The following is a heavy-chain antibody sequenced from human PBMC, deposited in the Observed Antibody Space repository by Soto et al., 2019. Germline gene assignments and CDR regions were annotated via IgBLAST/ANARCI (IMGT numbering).Heavy chain of an antibody. CDR3: AKDGPNWGPDFEC. Sequence: QVQLVESGGGVVQPGRSLRLSCAASGFSFSTYDMHWVRQAPGKGLEWVAVIWHDGSNKYYADSVKGRFTISRDNSKNTLYLQMNSLRAEYTAVYYCAKDGPNWGPDFECWGQITLVTVSS. J-gene: IGHJ4*02. CDR1: GFSFSTYD. CDR2: IWHDGSNK. D-gene: IGHD7-27*01. V-gene: IGHV3-33*06.